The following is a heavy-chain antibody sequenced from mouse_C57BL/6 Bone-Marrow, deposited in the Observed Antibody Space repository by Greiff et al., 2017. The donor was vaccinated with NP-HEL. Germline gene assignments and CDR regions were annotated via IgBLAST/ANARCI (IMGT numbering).Heavy chain of an antibody. J-gene: IGHJ1*03. Sequence: QFQLLPSVAELVSPGTSVPVSCKSSGYAFPIYLLVWVQQRPCPGLEWIGVINPGSGGTNYNAKFKGKATLTPDKSSSTAYMQLSSLTSEDSAVYFCARQVLLLWYFEVWGTGTTVTVSS. CDR2: INPGSGGT. D-gene: IGHD1-1*01. V-gene: IGHV1-54*01. CDR3: ARQVLLLWYFEV. CDR1: GYAFPIYL.